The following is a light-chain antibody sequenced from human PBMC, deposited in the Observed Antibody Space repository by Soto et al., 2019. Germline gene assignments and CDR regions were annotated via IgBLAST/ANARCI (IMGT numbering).Light chain of an antibody. CDR1: QTSNNN. CDR3: QEYNKGPQT. Sequence: VMTLAAHSLSVSPGQRAILCCMARQTSNNNFAWSQLKDGQVPRLLIYGASTMANDSPARCSGSGSGTEFTLTISSLQSEDCAEYHCQEYNKGPQTFGQGTTVDIK. CDR2: GAS. J-gene: IGKJ1*01. V-gene: IGKV3-15*01.